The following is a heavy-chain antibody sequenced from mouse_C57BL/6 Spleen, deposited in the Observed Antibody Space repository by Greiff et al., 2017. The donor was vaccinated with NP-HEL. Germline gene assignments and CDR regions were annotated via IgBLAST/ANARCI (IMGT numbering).Heavy chain of an antibody. V-gene: IGHV5-4*01. J-gene: IGHJ1*03. CDR1: GFTFSSYA. D-gene: IGHD1-1*01. CDR2: ISDGGSYT. Sequence: EVQLMESGGGLVKPGGSLKLSCAASGFTFSSYAMSWVRQTPEKRLEWVATISDGGSYTYYPDNLKGRFTISRDNAKNNLYLQMSHLKSEDTAMYYCARGQGYYYGSSYWYFDVWGTGTTVTVSS. CDR3: ARGQGYYYGSSYWYFDV.